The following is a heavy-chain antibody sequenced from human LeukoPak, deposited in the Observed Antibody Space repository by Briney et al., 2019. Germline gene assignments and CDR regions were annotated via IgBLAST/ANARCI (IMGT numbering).Heavy chain of an antibody. Sequence: GGSLRFSCAASGYSFTNYWIVWVRQMPGQGLEYMGIIHPGDSNTKYSPSFEGQVIISVDKSISTAYLQWSSLKASDSAIYYCARRRGDTVAGPDYWGQGTLVTVSS. V-gene: IGHV5-51*01. CDR3: ARRRGDTVAGPDY. D-gene: IGHD6-19*01. J-gene: IGHJ4*02. CDR2: IHPGDSNT. CDR1: GYSFTNYW.